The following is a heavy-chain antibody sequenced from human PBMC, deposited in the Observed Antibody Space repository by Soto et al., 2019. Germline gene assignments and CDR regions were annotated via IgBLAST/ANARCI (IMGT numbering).Heavy chain of an antibody. CDR2: IYYSGSP. D-gene: IGHD3-22*01. Sequence: QVQLQESGPGLVKPAQTLSLPCTVSVGSISSGGYYWSWIRQHPGKVLECIGYIYYSGSPYYNPSLKSRVTISVDASKNQFSLKLSSVTAADTAVYYCARAVALEYYYDSSAKWFDPWGQGTLVTVSS. CDR3: ARAVALEYYYDSSAKWFDP. J-gene: IGHJ5*02. CDR1: VGSISSGGYY. V-gene: IGHV4-31*03.